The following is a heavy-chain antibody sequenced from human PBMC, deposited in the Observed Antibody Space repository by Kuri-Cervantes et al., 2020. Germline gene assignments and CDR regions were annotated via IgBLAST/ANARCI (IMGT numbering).Heavy chain of an antibody. CDR2: INHSGST. V-gene: IGHV4-34*01. CDR3: ARATQGFGVVIPFDY. D-gene: IGHD3-3*01. J-gene: IGHJ4*02. CDR1: GGSFSGYY. Sequence: SQTLSLTCAVYGGSFSGYYWSWIRQPPGKGLEWIGEINHSGSTNYNLSLKSRVTISVDTSKNQFSLKLSSVTAADTAVYYCARATQGFGVVIPFDYWGQGTLVTVSS.